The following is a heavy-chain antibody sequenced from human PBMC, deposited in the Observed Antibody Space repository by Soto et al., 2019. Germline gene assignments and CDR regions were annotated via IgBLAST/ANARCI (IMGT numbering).Heavy chain of an antibody. CDR2: IKQDGSEK. CDR3: ARIVVVITDYFDY. Sequence: GGSLRLSCAASGFTFSSYWMSWVRQAPGKGLEWVANIKQDGSEKYYVDSVKGRFTISRDNAKNSLYLQMNSLRAEDTAVYYCARIVVVITDYFDYWGQGTLVTVSP. CDR1: GFTFSSYW. D-gene: IGHD3-22*01. V-gene: IGHV3-7*01. J-gene: IGHJ4*02.